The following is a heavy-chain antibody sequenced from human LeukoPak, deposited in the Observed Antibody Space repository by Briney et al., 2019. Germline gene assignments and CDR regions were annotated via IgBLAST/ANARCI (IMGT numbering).Heavy chain of an antibody. Sequence: PSETLSLTCTVSGGSISSYYWSWIRQPPGKGLEWIGYIYYSGSTNYNPSLKSRVTISVDTSKNQFSLKLSSVTAADTAVYYCARHEGSMFDSGSYDYFDYWGQGTLVTVSS. V-gene: IGHV4-59*08. J-gene: IGHJ4*02. CDR1: GGSISSYY. CDR3: ARHEGSMFDSGSYDYFDY. D-gene: IGHD1-26*01. CDR2: IYYSGST.